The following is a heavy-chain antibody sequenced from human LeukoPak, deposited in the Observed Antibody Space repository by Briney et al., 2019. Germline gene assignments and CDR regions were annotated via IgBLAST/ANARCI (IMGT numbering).Heavy chain of an antibody. D-gene: IGHD6-13*01. J-gene: IGHJ4*02. Sequence: GGSLRLSCTASGFNFRTSWMSWVRQSPAKGLEFLANIKYDGTVKNYVDSVKGRFTISRDNPRNSLYLQMDSLRAADTAVYYCARDPDSSSFDYWGQGALVTVSS. V-gene: IGHV3-7*01. CDR2: IKYDGTVK. CDR1: GFNFRTSW. CDR3: ARDPDSSSFDY.